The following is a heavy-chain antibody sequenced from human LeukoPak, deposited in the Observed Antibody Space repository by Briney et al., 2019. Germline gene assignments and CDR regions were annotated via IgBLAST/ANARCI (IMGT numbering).Heavy chain of an antibody. CDR1: GFTFSSYA. J-gene: IGHJ6*02. V-gene: IGHV3-23*01. CDR3: AKDRSGDYISVRDGIDV. D-gene: IGHD4-17*01. CDR2: ISGSGVST. Sequence: GGSLRLSCAASGFTFSSYAMSWVRQAPGKGLEWVSGISGSGVSTDYADSVKGRFTISRDNSKNTLYLQMNSLRAEDTAVYYCAKDRSGDYISVRDGIDVWGQGETVSVS.